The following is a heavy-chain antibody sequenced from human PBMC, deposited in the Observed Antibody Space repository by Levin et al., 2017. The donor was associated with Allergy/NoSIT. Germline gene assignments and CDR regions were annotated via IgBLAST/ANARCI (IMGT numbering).Heavy chain of an antibody. CDR1: GFTFSSYA. CDR3: VRDTRGGGSGSYFWDRWDY. CDR2: ISSNGGST. Sequence: PGGSLRLSCSASGFTFSSYAMHWVRQAPGKGLEYVSAISSNGGSTYYADSVKGRFTISRDNSKNTLYLQMSSLRAEDTAVYYCVRDTRGGGSGSYFWDRWDYWGQGTLVTVSS. J-gene: IGHJ4*02. D-gene: IGHD3-10*01. V-gene: IGHV3-64D*06.